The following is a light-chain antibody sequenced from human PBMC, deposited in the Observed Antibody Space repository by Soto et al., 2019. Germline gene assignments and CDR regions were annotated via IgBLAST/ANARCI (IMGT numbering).Light chain of an antibody. J-gene: IGKJ1*01. V-gene: IGKV3-20*01. CDR2: GAS. CDR1: QSLSSSY. CDR3: QQYGSSPGT. Sequence: EIVLTQSPGTLSLSPGERATLSCRASQSLSSSYLVWYQQKPGQAPRLLIYGASSRATGIPDRFSGSGSGTDFTLTISRLEPEDFAVYYCQQYGSSPGTFGQGTKVDIK.